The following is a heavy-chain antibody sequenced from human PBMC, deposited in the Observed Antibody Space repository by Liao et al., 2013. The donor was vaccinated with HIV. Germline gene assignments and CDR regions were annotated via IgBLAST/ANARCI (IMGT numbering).Heavy chain of an antibody. CDR3: ARGPSYCGDDCHSPYYFDY. J-gene: IGHJ4*02. CDR2: INHSGST. V-gene: IGHV4-38-2*01. CDR1: GEAFSDGEAFSDYY. Sequence: QVQLQESGPGLVKPSETLSLTCAVYGEAFSDGEAFSDYYYNWIRQPPGKGLEWIGEINHSGSTNYNPSLKSRVTISVDTSKSQFSLRLSSLTAADTALYYCARGPSYCGDDCHSPYYFDYWDQGAWSPSPQ. D-gene: IGHD2-21*01.